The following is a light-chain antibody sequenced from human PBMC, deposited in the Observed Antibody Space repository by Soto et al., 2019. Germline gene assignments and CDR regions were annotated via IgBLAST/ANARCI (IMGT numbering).Light chain of an antibody. V-gene: IGLV2-14*01. CDR1: SSDVGGYNY. CDR2: DVS. J-gene: IGLJ2*01. CDR3: SSYTSSSTVV. Sequence: QSALTQPASVSGSPGQSITISCTGTSSDVGGYNYVSWYQQHPGKAPKLMIYDVSHRPSGVSNRFSGSKSGNTASLTISGLQAEYEADYYCSSYTSSSTVVFGGGTKVTVL.